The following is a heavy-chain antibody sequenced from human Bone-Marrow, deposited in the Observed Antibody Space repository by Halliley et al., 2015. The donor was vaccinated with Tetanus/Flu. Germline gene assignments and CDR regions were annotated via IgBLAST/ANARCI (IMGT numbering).Heavy chain of an antibody. Sequence: SLRLSCAASGFTFSDYYMSWIRQAPGTGLEWVSYISSRGTSIYYADSVKGRFTISRDNAKNSLFLQMNSLRAEDTAVYYCAKDSYPDGWPPGLDSWGQGALVTVSS. CDR3: AKDSYPDGWPPGLDS. CDR1: GFTFSDYY. D-gene: IGHD3-16*02. V-gene: IGHV3-11*01. J-gene: IGHJ4*02. CDR2: ISSRGTSI.